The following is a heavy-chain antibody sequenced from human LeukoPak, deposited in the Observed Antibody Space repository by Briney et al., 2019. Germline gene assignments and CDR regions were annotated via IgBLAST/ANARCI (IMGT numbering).Heavy chain of an antibody. CDR2: ISYDGSNK. D-gene: IGHD6-19*01. CDR3: AKDSSGQFDY. J-gene: IGHJ4*02. V-gene: IGHV3-30*18. CDR1: GFTFSSHD. Sequence: PGGSLRLSCAASGFTFSSHDMHWVRQAPGKGLEWMAVISYDGSNKYLADSVKGRFTISRDNSKNTLYLQMNGLRGDDTAMYYCAKDSSGQFDYWGQGTLVTVSS.